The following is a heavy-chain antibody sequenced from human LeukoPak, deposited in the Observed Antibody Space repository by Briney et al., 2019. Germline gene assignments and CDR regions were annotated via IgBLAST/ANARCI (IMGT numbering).Heavy chain of an antibody. V-gene: IGHV1-69*05. D-gene: IGHD6-13*01. CDR2: IIPIFGTA. J-gene: IGHJ6*03. CDR1: GGTFSSYA. CDR3: ARGGAAAGRGTYYYYYMDV. Sequence: SVKVSCKASGGTFSSYAFSWVRQAPGQGLEWMGGIIPIFGTANYAQKFQGRVTITTDESTSTAYVELSSLRSEDTAVYYCARGGAAAGRGTYYYYYMDVWGKGTTVTVSS.